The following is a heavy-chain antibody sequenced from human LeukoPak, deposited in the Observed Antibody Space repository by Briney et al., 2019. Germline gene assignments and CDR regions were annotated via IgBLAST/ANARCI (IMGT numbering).Heavy chain of an antibody. CDR2: ISGSGGST. Sequence: PGGSLRLSCAASGFTFSSYAMSWVRPAPGKGLEWVSAISGSGGSTYYADSVKGRFTISRDNSKNTLYLQMNSLRAEDTAVYYCAKAPDNHNGWYYGDYWGQGTLVTVSS. J-gene: IGHJ4*02. CDR3: AKAPDNHNGWYYGDY. D-gene: IGHD6-19*01. CDR1: GFTFSSYA. V-gene: IGHV3-23*01.